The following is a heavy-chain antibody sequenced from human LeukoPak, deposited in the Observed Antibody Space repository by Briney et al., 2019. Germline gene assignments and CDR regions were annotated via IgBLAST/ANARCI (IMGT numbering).Heavy chain of an antibody. D-gene: IGHD2-15*01. CDR3: ARDCGGGSCYGPYDAFDI. CDR1: GFTVSSNY. J-gene: IGHJ3*02. V-gene: IGHV3-66*01. CDR2: IYSGGST. Sequence: GGSLRLSCAASGFTVSSNYMSWVRQAPGKGLEWVLVIYSGGSTYYGDSVRGRFTISRDNSKNTLYLQMNSLRAEDTAVYYCARDCGGGSCYGPYDAFDIWGQGTMVTVSS.